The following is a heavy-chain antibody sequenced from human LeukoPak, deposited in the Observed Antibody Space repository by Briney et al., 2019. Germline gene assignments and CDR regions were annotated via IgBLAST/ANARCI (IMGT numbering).Heavy chain of an antibody. D-gene: IGHD6-6*01. V-gene: IGHV3-21*01. CDR2: ISGCSRHR. Sequence: KPGGSLRLSCAASGFTFKSYSMNWVRQAPGKGLEWVSSISGCSRHRYYADSVKGRFTISRDDAENSLYLQMNSLRAEDTAVYYCARYSSSSGGASHYLDYWGQGTLVTVSS. CDR3: ARYSSSSGGASHYLDY. CDR1: GFTFKSYS. J-gene: IGHJ4*02.